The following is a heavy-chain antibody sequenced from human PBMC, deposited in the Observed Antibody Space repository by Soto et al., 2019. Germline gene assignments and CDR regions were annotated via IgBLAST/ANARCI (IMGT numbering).Heavy chain of an antibody. V-gene: IGHV4-31*03. D-gene: IGHD4-17*01. J-gene: IGHJ6*04. CDR3: ARDSTTDGLEDV. Sequence: PSETLSLTCTVSGGSISSGGYYWSWIRQHPGKGLEWIGYIYYSGSTYYNPSLKSRVTISVDTSKNQFSLKLSSVTAADAAVYYCARDSTTDGLEDVWGKGTTVTAPQ. CDR1: GGSISSGGYY. CDR2: IYYSGST.